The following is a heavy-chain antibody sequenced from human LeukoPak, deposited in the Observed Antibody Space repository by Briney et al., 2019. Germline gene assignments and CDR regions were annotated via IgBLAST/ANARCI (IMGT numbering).Heavy chain of an antibody. V-gene: IGHV3-43*02. D-gene: IGHD3-16*01. Sequence: GGSLRLSCAASGFTFDDYAMHWVRQAPGKGLEWVSLISGDGGSTYYADSVKGRFTIPRDNSKNSLYLQMNSLRTEDTALYYCAKDKLRLGESIFDYWGQGTLVTVSS. J-gene: IGHJ4*02. CDR1: GFTFDDYA. CDR2: ISGDGGST. CDR3: AKDKLRLGESIFDY.